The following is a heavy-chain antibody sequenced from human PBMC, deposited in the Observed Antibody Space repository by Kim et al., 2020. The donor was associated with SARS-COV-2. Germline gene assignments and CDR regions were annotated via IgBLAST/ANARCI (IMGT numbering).Heavy chain of an antibody. V-gene: IGHV3-23*01. D-gene: IGHD6-13*01. J-gene: IGHJ5*02. Sequence: GGSLRLSCAASGFTFRNYAMSWARQAPGKGLEWLSGISANGASTYYADSAKGRFIVSRDNSKSIVSLQMNSLRAEDTAVYYCAKGSGYTDWSDPWGQGTLVIVSS. CDR1: GFTFRNYA. CDR2: ISANGAST. CDR3: AKGSGYTDWSDP.